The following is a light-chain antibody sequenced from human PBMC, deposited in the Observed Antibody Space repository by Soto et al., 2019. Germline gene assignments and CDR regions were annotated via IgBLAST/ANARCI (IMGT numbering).Light chain of an antibody. CDR3: QQYSIWRT. CDR2: GAS. V-gene: IGKV3-15*01. J-gene: IGKJ1*01. CDR1: ESVSSN. Sequence: EIVMTQSPATLSLSPGERATLYCRASESVSSNLAWYQQKAGQAPRLLIYGASTRATGIPARFSGSGSGTEFTLTISSLQSEDIAVYYCQQYSIWRTFGQGTKVDIK.